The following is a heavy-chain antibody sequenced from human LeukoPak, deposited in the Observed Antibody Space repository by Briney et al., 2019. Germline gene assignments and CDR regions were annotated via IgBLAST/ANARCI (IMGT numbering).Heavy chain of an antibody. CDR2: IRSKANSYAT. CDR3: TREYSSSAYYYYYYMDV. Sequence: GGSLKLSCAASGFTFSGSAMHWVRQASGKGLEWVGRIRSKANSYATAYAASVKGRFTISRDDSKNTAYLQMNSLKTEDTAVCYCTREYSSSAYYYYYYMDVWGKGTTVTVSS. J-gene: IGHJ6*03. CDR1: GFTFSGSA. D-gene: IGHD6-6*01. V-gene: IGHV3-73*01.